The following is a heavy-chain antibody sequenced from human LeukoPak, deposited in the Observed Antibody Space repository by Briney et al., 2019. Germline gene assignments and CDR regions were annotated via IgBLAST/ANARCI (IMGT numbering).Heavy chain of an antibody. Sequence: ASVKVSCKASGYTFTSYYMHWVRQAPGQGLEWMGIVNPSGGGTSYTQKFQGRVTMTRDTSTSTVYMELSSLRSEDTAVYYCARGLLEGIEAALWGQGTLVIVSS. CDR3: ARGLLEGIEAAL. J-gene: IGHJ4*02. D-gene: IGHD6-13*01. CDR2: VNPSGGGT. V-gene: IGHV1-46*03. CDR1: GYTFTSYY.